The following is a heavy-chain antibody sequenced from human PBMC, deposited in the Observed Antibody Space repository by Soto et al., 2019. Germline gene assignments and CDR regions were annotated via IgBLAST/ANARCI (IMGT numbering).Heavy chain of an antibody. CDR2: ISGGGAST. D-gene: IGHD3-10*01. Sequence: EVQVLESGGGLAQPGGSLRLSCSASGFPFSSYAMSWVRQAPGKGLEWVSSISGGGASTEYADSVKGRFTISRDTSKNMVYLQMSKLRADDTSVYYCAKDRGYYFGSGSYYDAFAIWGQGTTVTVSS. V-gene: IGHV3-23*01. J-gene: IGHJ3*02. CDR1: GFPFSSYA. CDR3: AKDRGYYFGSGSYYDAFAI.